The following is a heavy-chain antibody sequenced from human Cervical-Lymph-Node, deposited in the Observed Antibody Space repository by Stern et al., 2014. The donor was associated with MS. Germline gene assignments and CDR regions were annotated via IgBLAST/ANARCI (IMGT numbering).Heavy chain of an antibody. CDR2: IYTSGST. V-gene: IGHV4-61*02. CDR3: ATDGHYNRRGWFDP. D-gene: IGHD1-1*01. J-gene: IGHJ5*02. CDR1: GDSISSGKNY. Sequence: QVQLQESGPGLVKPSQTLSLTCSVSGDSISSGKNYWHWIRQPVGKGLEWIGRIYTSGSTNYNPSLQSRVTLSVDTPKNHSSRKVPAVTATDTAVYYCATDGHYNRRGWFDPWGQGTLVTISS.